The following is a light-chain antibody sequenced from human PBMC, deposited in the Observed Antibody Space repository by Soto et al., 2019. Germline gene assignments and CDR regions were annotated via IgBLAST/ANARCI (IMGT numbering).Light chain of an antibody. V-gene: IGLV2-14*01. CDR3: SSYTNSNTLWV. J-gene: IGLJ3*02. CDR1: SSDVGAYHY. Sequence: QSALSQPASASGSPGQSITISCTGTSSDVGAYHYVSWYQQHPGKAPKLMIYEVSYRPSGVSNRFSGSKSGNTASLTISGLQAEDEADYYCSSYTNSNTLWVFGGGTKVTVL. CDR2: EVS.